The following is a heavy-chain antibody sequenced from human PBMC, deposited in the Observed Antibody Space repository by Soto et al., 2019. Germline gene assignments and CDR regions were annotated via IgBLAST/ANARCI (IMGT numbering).Heavy chain of an antibody. Sequence: QVYLVESGGGVVQPGTSLRLSCAASGFTFSSYGMHWVRRTPGKGLDWVAVIWYDGSNKYYADSVKGRFTISRDNSKNTLYLQVNSLRVEDTAVYYCARAYGDWRYFDYWGQGTLVTVSS. CDR2: IWYDGSNK. CDR3: ARAYGDWRYFDY. CDR1: GFTFSSYG. J-gene: IGHJ4*02. V-gene: IGHV3-33*01. D-gene: IGHD2-21*02.